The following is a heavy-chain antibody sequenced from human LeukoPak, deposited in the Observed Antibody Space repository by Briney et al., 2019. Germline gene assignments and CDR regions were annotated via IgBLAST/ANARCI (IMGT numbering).Heavy chain of an antibody. D-gene: IGHD6-13*01. J-gene: IGHJ4*02. V-gene: IGHV4-59*01. CDR1: GGSITSYY. Sequence: SETLSLTCTVSGGSITSYYWSWIRQPPGKGLEWIGYIYYSGSTNYNPSLKSRVTISVDTSKNQFSLKLSSVTAADTAVYYCARHMRAAAGQRYYFGYWGQGTLVTVSS. CDR3: ARHMRAAAGQRYYFGY. CDR2: IYYSGST.